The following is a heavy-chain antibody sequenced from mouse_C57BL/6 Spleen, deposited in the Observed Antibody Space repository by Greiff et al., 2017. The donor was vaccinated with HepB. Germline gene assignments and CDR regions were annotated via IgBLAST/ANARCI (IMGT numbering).Heavy chain of an antibody. CDR1: GFTFSDYY. Sequence: EVMLVESEGGLVQPGSSMKLSCTASGFTFSDYYMAWVRQVPEKGLEWVANINYDGSSTYYLDSLKSRFIISRDNAKNILYLQMSSLKSEDPATYYCARDYGSSYVGYFDVWGTGTTVTVSS. CDR3: ARDYGSSYVGYFDV. CDR2: INYDGSST. J-gene: IGHJ1*03. D-gene: IGHD1-1*01. V-gene: IGHV5-16*01.